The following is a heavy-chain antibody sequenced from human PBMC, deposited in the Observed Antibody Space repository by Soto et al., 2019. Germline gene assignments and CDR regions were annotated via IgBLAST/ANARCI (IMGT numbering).Heavy chain of an antibody. V-gene: IGHV1-18*01. CDR1: GYTFTSYG. J-gene: IGHJ4*02. CDR3: ARDLRRYYDILTGYKNDY. D-gene: IGHD3-9*01. CDR2: ISAYNGNT. Sequence: ASVKVSYKASGYTFTSYGISWVRQAPGQGLEWMGWISAYNGNTNYAQKLQGRVTMTTDTSTSTAYMELRSLRSDDTAVYYCARDLRRYYDILTGYKNDYWGQGTLVTVSS.